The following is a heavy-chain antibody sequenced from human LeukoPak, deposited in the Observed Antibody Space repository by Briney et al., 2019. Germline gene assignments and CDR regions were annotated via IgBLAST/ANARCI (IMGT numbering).Heavy chain of an antibody. CDR1: GFTFSSYS. CDR2: ISSSSSYI. Sequence: GGSLRLSCAASGFTFSSYSMTWVRQAPGKGLEWVSSISSSSSYIYHADSVKGRFTISRDNAKNSLYLQMNSLRAEDTAVYYCARDFLFGTGYYQLGFDYWGQGTLVTVSS. D-gene: IGHD3/OR15-3a*01. V-gene: IGHV3-21*01. CDR3: ARDFLFGTGYYQLGFDY. J-gene: IGHJ4*02.